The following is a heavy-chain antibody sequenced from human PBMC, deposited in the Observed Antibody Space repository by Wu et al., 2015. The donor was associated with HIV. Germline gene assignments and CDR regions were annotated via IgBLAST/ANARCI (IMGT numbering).Heavy chain of an antibody. CDR1: GYIFSDFG. CDR3: ARGHYYDTSSSPIY. Sequence: VQLVQSAGGVKKPGASVKVACKSSGYIFSDFGIHWVRQAPGEGLEWMGWISAQNGNRKYAQKFQGRVTLTTETSSSTAYMELRSLRYDDTAIYFCARGHYYDTSSSPIYWGPGTRVSVSS. V-gene: IGHV1-18*01. D-gene: IGHD3-22*01. J-gene: IGHJ4*02. CDR2: ISAQNGNR.